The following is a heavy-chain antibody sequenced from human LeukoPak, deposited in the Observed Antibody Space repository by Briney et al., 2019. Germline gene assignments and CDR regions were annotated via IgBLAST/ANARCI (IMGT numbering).Heavy chain of an antibody. J-gene: IGHJ4*02. CDR2: IIPIFGTA. D-gene: IGHD3-22*01. Sequence: SVKVSCKASGGTFSSYAISWVRQAPGQGLEWMGGIIPIFGTANYAQKLQGRVTITADESTSTAYMELSSLRSEDTAVYYCARDLDDSSGYYDYWGQGTLVPVSS. V-gene: IGHV1-69*13. CDR3: ARDLDDSSGYYDY. CDR1: GGTFSSYA.